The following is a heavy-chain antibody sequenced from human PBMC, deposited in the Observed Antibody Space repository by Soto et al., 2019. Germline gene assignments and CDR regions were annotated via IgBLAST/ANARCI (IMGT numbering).Heavy chain of an antibody. CDR1: GGTFSSYA. J-gene: IGHJ4*02. D-gene: IGHD1-26*01. CDR3: AVGPGIVGAGGFDY. Sequence: SVKVSCKASGGTFSSYAISWVRQAPGQGLEWMGGIIPIFGTANYAQRFQGRVTITADESTSTAYMELSSLRSEDTAVYYCAVGPGIVGAGGFDYWGQGTLVTVSS. V-gene: IGHV1-69*13. CDR2: IIPIFGTA.